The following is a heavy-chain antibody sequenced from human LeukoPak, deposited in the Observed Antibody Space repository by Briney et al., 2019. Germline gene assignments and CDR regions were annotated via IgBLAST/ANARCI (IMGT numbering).Heavy chain of an antibody. CDR1: GGSISSYY. Sequence: SETLSLTCTVSGGSISSYYWSWIRQPPGKGLEWIGYIYYSGSTNYNPSLKSRVTISVDTSKNQFSLKLSSVTAADTAVCYCARGSVVGAVGYYYGMDVWGQGTTVTVSS. CDR3: ARGSVVGAVGYYYGMDV. J-gene: IGHJ6*02. D-gene: IGHD1-26*01. CDR2: IYYSGST. V-gene: IGHV4-59*01.